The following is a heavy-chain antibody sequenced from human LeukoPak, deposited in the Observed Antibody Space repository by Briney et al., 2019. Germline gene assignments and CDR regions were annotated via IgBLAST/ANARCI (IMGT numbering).Heavy chain of an antibody. CDR2: IIPIFGTA. CDR3: ASPSIAARRGGLGY. D-gene: IGHD6-6*01. V-gene: IGHV1-69*13. J-gene: IGHJ4*02. Sequence: ASVKVSCKASGGTFSSYAISWVRQAPGQGLEWMGGIIPIFGTANYAQKFQGRVTITADDSTSTAYMELSSLRSEDTAVYYCASPSIAARRGGLGYWGQGTLVTVSS. CDR1: GGTFSSYA.